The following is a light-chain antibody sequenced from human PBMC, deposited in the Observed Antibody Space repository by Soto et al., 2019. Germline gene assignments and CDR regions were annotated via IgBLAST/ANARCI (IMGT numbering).Light chain of an antibody. CDR3: HQYYGTPQT. V-gene: IGKV4-1*01. J-gene: IGKJ1*01. CDR2: WAS. CDR1: QSGFYSSNDKNY. Sequence: DIVLTQSPDSLAVSLGERPTINGTSSQSGFYSSNDKNYLALYQQKPGQAPKLLTYWASTRASGVPDRFSGSGSGTDFTLTVSSLQAEDVAVYYCHQYYGTPQTFGQGTQVEIK.